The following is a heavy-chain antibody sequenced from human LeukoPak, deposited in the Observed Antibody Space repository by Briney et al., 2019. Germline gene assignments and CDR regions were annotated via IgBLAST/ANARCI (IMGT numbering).Heavy chain of an antibody. CDR1: GYTFTSYD. Sequence: ASVKVSCKASGYTFTSYDINWVRQATGQGLEWLGWMNPNSGNTGYAQKFQGRVTITSNTSISTAYMELSSLTSEDTAVYYCARGRDWLRWFDPWGQGTLVTVSS. D-gene: IGHD3/OR15-3a*01. V-gene: IGHV1-8*03. J-gene: IGHJ5*02. CDR3: ARGRDWLRWFDP. CDR2: MNPNSGNT.